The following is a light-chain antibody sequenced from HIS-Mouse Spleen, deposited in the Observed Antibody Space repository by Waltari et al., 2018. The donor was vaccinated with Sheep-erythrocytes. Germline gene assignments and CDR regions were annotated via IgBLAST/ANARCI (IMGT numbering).Light chain of an antibody. J-gene: IGLJ2*01. CDR3: QSADSSGTYRV. V-gene: IGLV3-25*03. CDR2: KDS. CDR1: SLPKQS. Sequence: SYELTQPPSVSVPPGQTARITCSRDSLPKQSAYWYQEKPGQAPVLLIYKDSERPSGIPERFSGSSSGTTVTLTISGVQAEDEADYYCQSADSSGTYRVFGGGTKLTVL.